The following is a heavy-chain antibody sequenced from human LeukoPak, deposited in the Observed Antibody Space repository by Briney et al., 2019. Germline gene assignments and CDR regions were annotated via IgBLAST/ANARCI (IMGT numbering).Heavy chain of an antibody. J-gene: IGHJ3*02. CDR2: IGSSGNTM. D-gene: IGHD3-10*01. CDR1: GFTFSINE. V-gene: IGHV3-48*03. Sequence: PGGSLRLSCAASGFTFSINEMNWVRQAPGKGLEWVSYIGSSGNTMYYADSLKGRFTISRNNAKNSLFLQMSSLRAEDTAVYYCARGKRGDAFDIWGQGMMVAVSS. CDR3: ARGKRGDAFDI.